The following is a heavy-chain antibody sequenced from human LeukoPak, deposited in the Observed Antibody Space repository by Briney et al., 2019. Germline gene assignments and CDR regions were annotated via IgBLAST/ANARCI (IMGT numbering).Heavy chain of an antibody. V-gene: IGHV4-38-2*02. D-gene: IGHD7-27*01. CDR1: GYSISSGNY. J-gene: IGHJ4*02. CDR3: ARVGNWGSSDY. CDR2: IYHSGST. Sequence: SETLSLTCTVSGYSISSGNYWGWIRQPPGKGLEWIGSIYHSGSTYYNPSLKSRVTISVDTSKNQFSLKLSSVTAADTAFYFCARVGNWGSSDYWGQGTLVTVSS.